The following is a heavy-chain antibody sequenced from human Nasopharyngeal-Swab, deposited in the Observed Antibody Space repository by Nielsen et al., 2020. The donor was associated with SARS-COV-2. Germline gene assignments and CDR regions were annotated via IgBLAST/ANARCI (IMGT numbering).Heavy chain of an antibody. Sequence: GEPLKISCAASGFTFSNYNMNWVRQAPGKGLEWVSYITSTSSTIYYADSVKGRFTISRDNAKNSLSLQINSLRAEDTAMYYCVSSYYGSAYWGQGTLVTVSS. D-gene: IGHD3-10*01. CDR2: ITSTSSTI. CDR1: GFTFSNYN. V-gene: IGHV3-48*04. CDR3: VSSYYGSAY. J-gene: IGHJ4*02.